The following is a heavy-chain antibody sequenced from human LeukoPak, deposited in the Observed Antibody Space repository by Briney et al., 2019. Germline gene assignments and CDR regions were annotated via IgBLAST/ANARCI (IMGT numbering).Heavy chain of an antibody. CDR3: ARGYGPGY. J-gene: IGHJ4*02. CDR1: SDCITNTNW. CDR2: IDHRGNT. D-gene: IGHD4-17*01. Sequence: SENLSRNCAVSSDCITNTNWWNWVRQHPGKGLEWVAEIDHRGNTNYNPSLKSRVTISADKSKNQFSLKLDSVTAADTAVYYCARGYGPGYWGQGTLVTVSA. V-gene: IGHV4-4*02.